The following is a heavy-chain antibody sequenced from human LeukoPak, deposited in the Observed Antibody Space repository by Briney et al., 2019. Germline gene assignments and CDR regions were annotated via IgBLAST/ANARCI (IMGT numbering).Heavy chain of an antibody. Sequence: GSLRLSCAASGFTFSSYAMSWVRQAPGKGLEWVSAIGGSGGSTYYADSVKGRFTISRDNSKNTLYLQMNSLRAEDTAVYYCAKDGFYMSSPTRPDYWGQGTLVTVSS. CDR2: IGGSGGST. D-gene: IGHD3-3*01. CDR1: GFTFSSYA. CDR3: AKDGFYMSSPTRPDY. J-gene: IGHJ4*02. V-gene: IGHV3-23*01.